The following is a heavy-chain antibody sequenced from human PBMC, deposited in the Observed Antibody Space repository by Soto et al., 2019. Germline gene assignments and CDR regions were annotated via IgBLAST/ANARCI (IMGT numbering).Heavy chain of an antibody. D-gene: IGHD3-22*01. CDR3: APSGYYRHYFDY. CDR1: GSTFNNFA. V-gene: IGHV3-23*01. Sequence: PGGSLRLSCAASGSTFNNFALSWVRQAPGKGLEWVSAISGGGDTTYYADSVKGRFTISRDNAKNSLYLQMNSLRAEDTAVYYCAPSGYYRHYFDYWGQGTLVTVSS. J-gene: IGHJ4*02. CDR2: ISGGGDTT.